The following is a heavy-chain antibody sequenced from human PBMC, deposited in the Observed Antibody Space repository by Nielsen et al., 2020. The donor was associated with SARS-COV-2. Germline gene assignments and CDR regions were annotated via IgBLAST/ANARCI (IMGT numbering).Heavy chain of an antibody. D-gene: IGHD4-17*01. CDR2: MYYSGNT. CDR3: ARGTTHDYFDY. J-gene: IGHJ4*02. V-gene: IGHV4-59*01. Sequence: SATLSLTCTVSGGAISSYYWSWIRQPPGKGLEWIGNMYYSGNTNYNPSLKSRVTISVDTSKNQLSLKLSSVTAADTAVYYCARGTTHDYFDYWGQGTLVTVSS. CDR1: GGAISSYY.